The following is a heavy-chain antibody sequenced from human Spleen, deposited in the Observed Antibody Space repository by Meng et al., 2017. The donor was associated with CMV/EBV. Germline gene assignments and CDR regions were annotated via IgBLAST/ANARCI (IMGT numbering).Heavy chain of an antibody. J-gene: IGHJ6*02. D-gene: IGHD2-21*01. Sequence: GESLKISCKASRFTISNSGMHWVRQAPGKGLEWVAFIRYDGSNKYYADSVKGRFTISRDNAKNSLYLQMNSLRAEDTALYYCAKAKEVVYYYGMDVWGQGTTVTVSS. V-gene: IGHV3-30*02. CDR2: IRYDGSNK. CDR3: AKAKEVVYYYGMDV. CDR1: RFTISNSG.